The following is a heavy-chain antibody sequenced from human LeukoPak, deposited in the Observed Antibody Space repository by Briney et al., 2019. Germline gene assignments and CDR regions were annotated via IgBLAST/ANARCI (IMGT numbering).Heavy chain of an antibody. CDR3: ARLLSGPRAYFDY. J-gene: IGHJ4*02. V-gene: IGHV4-4*07. CDR2: ISYISGNT. D-gene: IGHD2-15*01. CDR1: GDSISTYY. Sequence: SETLSLTCTVSGDSISTYYWSWIRQPAGKGLERIGRISYISGNTNYNPSLKSRVTISVDKSKNQFSLDLTSVTAADTAVYYCARLLSGPRAYFDYWAQGTLVTVSA.